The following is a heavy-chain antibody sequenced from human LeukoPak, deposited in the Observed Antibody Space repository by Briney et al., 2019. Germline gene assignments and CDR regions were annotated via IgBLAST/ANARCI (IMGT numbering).Heavy chain of an antibody. CDR1: GFTFSSYG. J-gene: IGHJ4*02. D-gene: IGHD3-10*01. CDR2: IWYDGSNK. V-gene: IGHV3-33*01. Sequence: GRSLRLSCAASGFTFSSYGMHWVRQAPGKGLEWVAVIWYDGSNKYYADSVKGRFTISRDNSKNTLYLQMNSLRAEDTAVYYCAREGRKVSGRYGSGSYYFDYWGQGTLVTVSS. CDR3: AREGRKVSGRYGSGSYYFDY.